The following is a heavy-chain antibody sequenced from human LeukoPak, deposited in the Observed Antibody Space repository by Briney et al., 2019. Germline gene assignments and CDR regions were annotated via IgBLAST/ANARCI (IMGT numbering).Heavy chain of an antibody. CDR3: ARGRRRLQPFDI. V-gene: IGHV1-18*01. CDR1: GYIFTSYG. J-gene: IGHJ3*02. D-gene: IGHD5-12*01. CDR2: ISAYNGYT. Sequence: ASVKVSCKASGYIFTSYGISWVRQAPGQELEWMGWISAYNGYTNYAQKLQGRVTMITDTSTSTAYMELRSLRSDDTAVYYCARGRRRLQPFDIWGQGTMVTVSS.